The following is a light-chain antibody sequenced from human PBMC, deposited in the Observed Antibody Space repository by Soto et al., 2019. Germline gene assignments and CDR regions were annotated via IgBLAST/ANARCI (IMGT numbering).Light chain of an antibody. J-gene: IGKJ1*01. CDR1: QSVSSN. CDR2: GAS. Sequence: EIVMTQSPATLSVSPGERATLSCRASQSVSSNLAGYQQKPGQAPRLLIYGASTRATGIPARFSGSGSGTEFTLTISSLQSEDFAVYYCQQYNNWPPTFGQGTKGEIK. CDR3: QQYNNWPPT. V-gene: IGKV3-15*01.